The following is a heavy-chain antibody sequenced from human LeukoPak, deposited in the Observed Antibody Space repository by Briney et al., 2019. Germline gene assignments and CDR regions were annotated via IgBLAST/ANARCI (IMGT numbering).Heavy chain of an antibody. V-gene: IGHV3-30*02. Sequence: GGSLRLSCAASAFTFSSYGMHWVRQAPGKGLEWVAFIRYDGSNKYYADSVKGRFTISRDNSKNTLYLQMNSLRAEDTAVYYCAKDFGCSSTSCYRELDYWGQGTLVTVSS. CDR1: AFTFSSYG. D-gene: IGHD2-2*02. CDR3: AKDFGCSSTSCYRELDY. CDR2: IRYDGSNK. J-gene: IGHJ4*02.